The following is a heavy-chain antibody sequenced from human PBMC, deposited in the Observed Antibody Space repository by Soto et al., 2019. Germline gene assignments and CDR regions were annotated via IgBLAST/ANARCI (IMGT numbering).Heavy chain of an antibody. J-gene: IGHJ4*02. Sequence: HPGGSLRLSCAASGFTFSSYWMSWVRQAPGKWLEWVANIKQDGSEKYYVDSVKGRFTISRDNAKNSLYLQMNSLRAEDTAVYYCARASKRGAGNWNSAYYFDYWGQGXLVTVYS. CDR1: GFTFSSYW. CDR2: IKQDGSEK. D-gene: IGHD1-7*01. V-gene: IGHV3-7*01. CDR3: ARASKRGAGNWNSAYYFDY.